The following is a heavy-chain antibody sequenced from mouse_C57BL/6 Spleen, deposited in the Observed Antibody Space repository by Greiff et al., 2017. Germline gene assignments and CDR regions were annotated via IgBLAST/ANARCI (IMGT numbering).Heavy chain of an antibody. CDR1: GYTFTDYE. D-gene: IGHD1-1*01. CDR2: IDPETGGT. V-gene: IGHV1-15*01. J-gene: IGHJ4*01. CDR3: TRTRGSPYCAMDY. Sequence: QVQLQQSGAELVRPGASVTLSCKASGYTFTDYEMHWVKQTPVHGLEWIGAIDPETGGTAYNQKFKGKAILTADQSSSTAYMVLRSLTSEDSAVDYCTRTRGSPYCAMDYWGPGTSVTVSS.